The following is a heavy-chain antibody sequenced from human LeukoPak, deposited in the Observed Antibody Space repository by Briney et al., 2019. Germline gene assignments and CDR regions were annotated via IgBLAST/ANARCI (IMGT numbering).Heavy chain of an antibody. V-gene: IGHV4-59*01. D-gene: IGHD7-27*01. CDR2: IYYSGRT. J-gene: IGHJ5*02. Sequence: SETLSLTCTVSGVSISSYYWSWIRQPPGKGLEWIGYIYYSGRTNYNPSLKSRVTISADTSKNQFSLKLTSVTAADTAVYYCARDSGESLDPWGQGTLVTVSS. CDR3: ARDSGESLDP. CDR1: GVSISSYY.